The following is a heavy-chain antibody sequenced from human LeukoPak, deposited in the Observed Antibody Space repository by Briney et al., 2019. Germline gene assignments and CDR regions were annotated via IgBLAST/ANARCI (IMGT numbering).Heavy chain of an antibody. CDR2: INHSGST. CDR1: GGSFSGYY. D-gene: IGHD6-19*01. Sequence: KPSETLSLTCAVYGGSFSGYYWSWIRQPPGKGLEWIGEINHSGSTNYNPSLKSRVTISVDTSKNQFSLKLSSVTPEDSALYYCARSGGEQWLGNWFDPWGLGTLVTVSS. J-gene: IGHJ5*02. V-gene: IGHV4-34*01. CDR3: ARSGGEQWLGNWFDP.